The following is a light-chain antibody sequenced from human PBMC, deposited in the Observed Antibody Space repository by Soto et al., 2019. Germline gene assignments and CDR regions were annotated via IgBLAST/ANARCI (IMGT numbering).Light chain of an antibody. J-gene: IGLJ1*01. Sequence: QSALTQPASVSGSPGQSITLSCAGTTNDIGSYNYVSWFQQHPGEAPKLIIFEVTHRPSGISTRFSGSKSGNTASLTISDLQAEDEALYYCSSYNTIGTLQVFGPGTKLTVL. CDR1: TNDIGSYNY. V-gene: IGLV2-14*01. CDR2: EVT. CDR3: SSYNTIGTLQV.